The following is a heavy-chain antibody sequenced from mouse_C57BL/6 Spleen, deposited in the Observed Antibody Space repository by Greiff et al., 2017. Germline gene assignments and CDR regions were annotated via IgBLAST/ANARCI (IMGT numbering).Heavy chain of an antibody. Sequence: EVKLMESGPGLVKPSQSLSLTCSVTGYSITSGYYWNWIRQFPGNKLEWMGYISYDGSNNYNPSLKNRISITRDTSKNQFFLKLNSVTTEDTATYYCAIYDYDYAMDYWGQGTSVTVSS. V-gene: IGHV3-6*01. D-gene: IGHD2-4*01. CDR2: ISYDGSN. CDR3: AIYDYDYAMDY. CDR1: GYSITSGYY. J-gene: IGHJ4*01.